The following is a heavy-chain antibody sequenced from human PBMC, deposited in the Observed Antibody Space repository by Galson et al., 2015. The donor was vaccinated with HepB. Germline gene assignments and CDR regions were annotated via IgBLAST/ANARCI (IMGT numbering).Heavy chain of an antibody. J-gene: IGHJ6*02. CDR3: AKDLLVGLPMSNANPGFYYYGLDV. D-gene: IGHD5/OR15-5a*01. CDR2: MSYDGSYK. V-gene: IGHV3-30*18. CDR1: GFTLSRYG. Sequence: SLRLSCAASGFTLSRYGLHWVRQAPGKGLEWVAVMSYDGSYKYYGDFVKGRFTISRDNSKNTLYLQMDSLRTEDTAVYYCAKDLLVGLPMSNANPGFYYYGLDVWGPGTTVTVSS.